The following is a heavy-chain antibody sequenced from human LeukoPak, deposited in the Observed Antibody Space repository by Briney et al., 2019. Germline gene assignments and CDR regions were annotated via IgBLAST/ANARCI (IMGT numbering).Heavy chain of an antibody. Sequence: GGSLRLSCVASGFTFSSYSMNWVRQAPGKGLEWVSYIRSSSSTIYYADSVKGRFTISRDSSKNSLYLQMNSLRTEDTALYYCARAPYGNYGTLDYWGQGTLVTVSS. J-gene: IGHJ4*02. CDR2: IRSSSSTI. D-gene: IGHD4-11*01. CDR3: ARAPYGNYGTLDY. CDR1: GFTFSSYS. V-gene: IGHV3-48*04.